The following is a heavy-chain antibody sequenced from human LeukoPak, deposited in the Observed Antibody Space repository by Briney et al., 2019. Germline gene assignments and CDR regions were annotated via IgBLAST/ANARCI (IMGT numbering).Heavy chain of an antibody. V-gene: IGHV4-39*01. CDR2: MHLGGST. D-gene: IGHD3-3*01. Sequence: SETLSLTCTVSGDSIISSDYYWGWVRQSPGRGLEWIGSMHLGGSTYSNPSLKSRATIFVDTSESQFSLNLNSVTAADTAVYHCARGITTFGVAGYYFDYWGQGALLTVSS. CDR3: ARGITTFGVAGYYFDY. J-gene: IGHJ4*02. CDR1: GDSIISSDYY.